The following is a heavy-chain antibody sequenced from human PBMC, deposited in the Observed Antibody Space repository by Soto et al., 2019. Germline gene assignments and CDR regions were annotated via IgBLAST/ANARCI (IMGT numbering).Heavy chain of an antibody. D-gene: IGHD2-15*01. CDR2: MYYSGST. CDR1: GDSISSYY. V-gene: IGHV4-59*01. Sequence: QVQLQESGPGLVKPSETLSLTCTVSGDSISSYYWTWIRQPPGKGLEWMGYMYYSGSTNNNPALRSGVATTMDTSGHQLFRRLSSVSASDMAVYCCARGVVVARPDLTLWRFERWGRGTLVTVSS. J-gene: IGHJ2*01. CDR3: ARGVVVARPDLTLWRFER.